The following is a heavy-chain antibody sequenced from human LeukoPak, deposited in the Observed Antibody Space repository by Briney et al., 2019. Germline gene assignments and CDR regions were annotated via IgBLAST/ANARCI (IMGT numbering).Heavy chain of an antibody. CDR1: GFTFSSYS. V-gene: IGHV3-23*01. CDR2: ISGSGGST. D-gene: IGHD3-3*01. Sequence: GGSLRLSCAASGFTFSSYSMNWVRQAPGKGLEWVSAISGSGGSTYYADSAKGRFTISRDNSKNTLYLQMNSLRAEDTAVYYCAKGGYYDFPSMDVWGQGTTVTVSS. CDR3: AKGGYYDFPSMDV. J-gene: IGHJ6*02.